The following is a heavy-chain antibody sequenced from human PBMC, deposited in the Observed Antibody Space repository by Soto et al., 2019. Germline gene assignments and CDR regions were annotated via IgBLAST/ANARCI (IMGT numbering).Heavy chain of an antibody. CDR2: INPNSGGT. J-gene: IGHJ4*02. V-gene: IGHV1-2*04. Sequence: QVQLVQSGAEVKKPGASVKVSCKASGYTFTGYYMHWVRQAPGQGLEWMGWINPNSGGTNYAQKFQGWVTMTRDTSISTAYMELSRLRSDDTAVYYCARSWDTAMGNGYYFDYWGQGTLVTVSS. D-gene: IGHD5-18*01. CDR1: GYTFTGYY. CDR3: ARSWDTAMGNGYYFDY.